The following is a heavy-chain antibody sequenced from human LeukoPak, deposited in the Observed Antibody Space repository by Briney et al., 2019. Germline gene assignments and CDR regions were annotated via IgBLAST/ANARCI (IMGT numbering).Heavy chain of an antibody. CDR2: IYYSGST. J-gene: IGHJ5*02. D-gene: IGHD2-2*01. V-gene: IGHV4-39*01. CDR1: GGSISSSSYY. Sequence: SETLSLTCTVTGGSISSSSYYWGWIRQPPGKELEWIGSIYYSGSTYYNPSLKSRVTISVDTSKNQFSLKLSSVTAADTAVYYCASTRSTSCFCWFDPWGQGTLVTVSS. CDR3: ASTRSTSCFCWFDP.